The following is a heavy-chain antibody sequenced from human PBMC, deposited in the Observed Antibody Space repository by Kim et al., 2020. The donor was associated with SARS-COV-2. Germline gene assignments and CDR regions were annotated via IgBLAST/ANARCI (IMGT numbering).Heavy chain of an antibody. CDR3: ARVGTSGYTVDY. CDR2: IISTSRNI. V-gene: IGHV3-48*02. Sequence: GGSLRLSCAASGFTFSIYSIDWVRRAPGKGLEWIIYIISTSRNIYYADSVKGRFTVSRDNAENSGYLQMDSLTDEDTAIYYCARVGTSGYTVDYWGQGTPVTVSS. J-gene: IGHJ4*02. CDR1: GFTFSIYS. D-gene: IGHD5-12*01.